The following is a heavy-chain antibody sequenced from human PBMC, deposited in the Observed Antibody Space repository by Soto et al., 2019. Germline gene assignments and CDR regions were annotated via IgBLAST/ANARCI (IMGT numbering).Heavy chain of an antibody. J-gene: IGHJ4*02. D-gene: IGHD5-12*01. CDR3: ARGRGDDADY. V-gene: IGHV4-30-4*01. CDR2: IYYSGTT. Sequence: QVQLQESGPGLVKPSKTLSLTCTVSGGSISSGDYYWSWIRQPPGKGLEWIGYIYYSGTTYYNPSLKCRVTISVDPSHNQFSLKLSSVTASDTAVCYCARGRGDDADYWGQRTLVTVSS. CDR1: GGSISSGDYY.